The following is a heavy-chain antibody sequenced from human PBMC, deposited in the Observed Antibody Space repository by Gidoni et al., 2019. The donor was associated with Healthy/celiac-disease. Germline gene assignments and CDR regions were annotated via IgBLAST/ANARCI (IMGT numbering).Heavy chain of an antibody. CDR3: ARAAIVLMVYAIGGLYGMDV. V-gene: IGHV1-3*01. Sequence: TSYAMHWVRQAPGQRLEWMGWINAGNGNTKYSQKFQGRVTITRDTSASTAYMELSSLRSEDTAVYYCARAAIVLMVYAIGGLYGMDVWGQGTTVTVSS. CDR2: INAGNGNT. CDR1: TSYA. J-gene: IGHJ6*02. D-gene: IGHD2-8*01.